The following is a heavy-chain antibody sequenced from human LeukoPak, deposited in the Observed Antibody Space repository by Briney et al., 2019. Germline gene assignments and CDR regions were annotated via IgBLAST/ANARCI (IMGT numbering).Heavy chain of an antibody. J-gene: IGHJ4*02. V-gene: IGHV1-24*01. CDR3: ARATEGGYHY. Sequence: ASVKVSCKVSGYGLNELSMHWVRRAPGRGLEWVGVFDPEEGETISAQKFQGRVTMTRDTSISTAYMELSRLRSDDTAVYYCARATEGGYHYWGQGTLVTVSS. CDR1: GYGLNELS. CDR2: FDPEEGET. D-gene: IGHD3-22*01.